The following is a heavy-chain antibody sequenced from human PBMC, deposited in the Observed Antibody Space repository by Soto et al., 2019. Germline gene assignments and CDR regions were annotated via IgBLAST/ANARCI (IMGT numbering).Heavy chain of an antibody. CDR3: ARAWKYCGGDCYSVDY. D-gene: IGHD2-21*02. J-gene: IGHJ4*02. CDR1: GGTFSSYA. CDR2: IIPIFGTA. V-gene: IGHV1-69*13. Sequence: ASVKVSCKASGGTFSSYAISWARQAPGQGLEWMGGIIPIFGTANYAQKFQGRVTITADESTSTAYMELSSLRSEDTAVYYCARAWKYCGGDCYSVDYWGQGTLVTVSS.